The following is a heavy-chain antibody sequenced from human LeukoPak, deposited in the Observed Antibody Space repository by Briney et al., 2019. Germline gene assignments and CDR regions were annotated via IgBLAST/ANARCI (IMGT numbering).Heavy chain of an antibody. CDR1: GYTFTSYD. CDR2: MNPNRGNT. D-gene: IGHD3-22*01. J-gene: IGHJ5*02. CDR3: ARVPSVYYYDSSGYVTDP. Sequence: ASVKVSCKASGYTFTSYDINWVRQATGQGLEWMGWMNPNRGNTGYAQKFQGRVTMTRNTSISTAYMELSSLRSEDTAVYYCARVPSVYYYDSSGYVTDPWGQGTLVTVSS. V-gene: IGHV1-8*01.